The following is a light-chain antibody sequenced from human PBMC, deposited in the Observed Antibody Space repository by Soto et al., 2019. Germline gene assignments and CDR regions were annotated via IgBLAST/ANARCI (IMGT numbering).Light chain of an antibody. J-gene: IGLJ2*01. Sequence: QTLVTQEPSLTVTPGGTVTLTCASSTGAVTSGHYTNWLQQKPGQAPRALIYSTDTKHSWTPARFSCSLLGGKAALTLSGAQPEDEADYYCLLYYGGAVIFGGGTKLTVL. CDR2: STD. CDR1: TGAVTSGHY. V-gene: IGLV7-43*01. CDR3: LLYYGGAVI.